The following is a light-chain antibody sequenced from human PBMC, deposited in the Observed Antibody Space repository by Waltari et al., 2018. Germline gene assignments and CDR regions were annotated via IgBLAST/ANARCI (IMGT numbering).Light chain of an antibody. V-gene: IGKV3-11*01. CDR1: QSASKY. Sequence: EIVFTQSPATMSMSPGEGATLSCTARQSASKYVAWYQKRHGQAPRLLIYDASNRATGVPDRFDAFGSGTDFTLTISSLEPEDSAVYYCQQRNDWPLTFGGGTRVEIK. CDR3: QQRNDWPLT. CDR2: DAS. J-gene: IGKJ4*01.